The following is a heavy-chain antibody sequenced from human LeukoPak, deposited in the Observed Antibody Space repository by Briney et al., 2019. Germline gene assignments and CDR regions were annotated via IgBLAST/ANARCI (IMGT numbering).Heavy chain of an antibody. CDR2: IYYSGST. J-gene: IGHJ4*02. V-gene: IGHV4-39*01. CDR3: ARRVYSYGRPFDY. Sequence: KPSETLSLTCTVSAGSITSSIYYWGWIRQPPGKGLEWIGSIYYSGSTYYNPSLKSRVTISVDTSKNQFSLNLSSVTAADTAVYYCARRVYSYGRPFDYWGQGTLVTVSS. CDR1: AGSITSSIYY. D-gene: IGHD5-18*01.